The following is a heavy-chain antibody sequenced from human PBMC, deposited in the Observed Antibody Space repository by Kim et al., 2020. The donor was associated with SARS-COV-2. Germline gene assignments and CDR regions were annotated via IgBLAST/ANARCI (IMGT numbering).Heavy chain of an antibody. Sequence: TATSARKFKGRVTITADKSTSTAYRELGSLRSEDTAVYYCARENREAFDYWGQGTLVTVSS. J-gene: IGHJ4*02. V-gene: IGHV1-69*06. CDR3: ARENREAFDY. D-gene: IGHD1-26*01. CDR2: TA.